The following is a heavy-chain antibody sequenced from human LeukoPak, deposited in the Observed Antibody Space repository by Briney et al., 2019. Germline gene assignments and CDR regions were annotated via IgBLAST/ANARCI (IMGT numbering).Heavy chain of an antibody. CDR3: ARHTGSGSYYNRFINWFDP. V-gene: IGHV1-2*02. J-gene: IGHJ5*02. D-gene: IGHD3-10*01. Sequence: ASVKVSCKASGYTFTGYYMHWVRQAPGQGLEWMGWIDPNNGGTNYAQKFQGRVTMTTDTSTSTAYMGLRSLRSDDTAVYYCARHTGSGSYYNRFINWFDPWGQGTLVTVST. CDR2: IDPNNGGT. CDR1: GYTFTGYY.